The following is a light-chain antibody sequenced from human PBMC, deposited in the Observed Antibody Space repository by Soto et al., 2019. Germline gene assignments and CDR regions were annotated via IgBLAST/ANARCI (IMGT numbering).Light chain of an antibody. CDR3: QVWDSSSEHVV. CDR2: YDS. Sequence: SYELTQPPSVSVAPGKTAGITCGGNNMGSKSVHWNQQRPGQAPVLVIYYDSDRPSGIPERFSGSNSGNTATLTISRVEAGDEADYYCQVWDSSSEHVVFGGGTKVTVL. CDR1: NMGSKS. J-gene: IGLJ2*01. V-gene: IGLV3-21*04.